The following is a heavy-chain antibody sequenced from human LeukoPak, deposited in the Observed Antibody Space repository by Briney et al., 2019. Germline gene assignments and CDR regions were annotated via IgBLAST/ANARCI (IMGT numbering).Heavy chain of an antibody. D-gene: IGHD2-21*01. CDR2: IKQDGSEK. CDR3: ARVPGDCGGDCYSYYYYYMDV. J-gene: IGHJ6*03. V-gene: IGHV3-7*01. CDR1: GFTFSSYW. Sequence: PGGPLRLSCAASGFTFSSYWMSWVRQAPGKGLEWVANIKQDGSEKYYVDSVKGRFTISRDNAKNSLYLQMNSLRAEDTAVYYCARVPGDCGGDCYSYYYYYMDVWGKGTTVTVSS.